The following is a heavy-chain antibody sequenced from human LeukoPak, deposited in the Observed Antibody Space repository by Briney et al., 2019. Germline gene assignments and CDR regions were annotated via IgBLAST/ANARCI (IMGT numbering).Heavy chain of an antibody. V-gene: IGHV3-48*01. D-gene: IGHD6-19*01. CDR1: EFTLSGYS. Sequence: PGCTQTLSYATSEFTLSGYSMNLLHQAPAKGLEWPSYISSGSTTIYYADSVKGRSTISRDNAKNSLYLQMNSLRAEDTAVYYCARDVEQWLFRVYYFDYWGQGTVVSVSS. CDR3: ARDVEQWLFRVYYFDY. J-gene: IGHJ4*02. CDR2: ISSGSTTI.